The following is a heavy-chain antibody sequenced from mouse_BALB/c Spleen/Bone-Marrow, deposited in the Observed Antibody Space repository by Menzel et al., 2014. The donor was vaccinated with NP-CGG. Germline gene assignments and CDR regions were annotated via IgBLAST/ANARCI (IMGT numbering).Heavy chain of an antibody. CDR1: GFTFSDYY. CDR3: ARGRIYYDYDVGDY. V-gene: IGHV5-4*02. D-gene: IGHD2-4*01. CDR2: ISDGGSYT. J-gene: IGHJ2*01. Sequence: EVKLMESGGGLVKPGGPLKLSCAASGFTFSDYYMYWVRQTPEKGLEWVATISDGGSYTYYPDSVKGRFTISRDNAKNNLYLQMSSLKSEDTAMYYCARGRIYYDYDVGDYWGQGTTLTVSS.